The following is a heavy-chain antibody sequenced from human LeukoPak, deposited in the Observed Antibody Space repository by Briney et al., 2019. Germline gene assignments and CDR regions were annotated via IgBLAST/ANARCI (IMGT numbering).Heavy chain of an antibody. V-gene: IGHV4-39*01. Sequence: SETLSLTCTVSGGSVSSSSYYWGWIRQPPGKGLAWIGSIYYSGSTYYNPSLKSRVTISVDTSKNQFSLNLSSVTAADTAVYYCARLYYDSSGYYQICYFDYWGQGPLVTVSS. CDR2: IYYSGST. CDR1: GGSVSSSSYY. CDR3: ARLYYDSSGYYQICYFDY. J-gene: IGHJ4*02. D-gene: IGHD3-22*01.